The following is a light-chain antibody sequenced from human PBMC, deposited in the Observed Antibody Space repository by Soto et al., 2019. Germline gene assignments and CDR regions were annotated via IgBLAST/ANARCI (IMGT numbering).Light chain of an antibody. CDR2: GNS. Sequence: QSVLTQPPSVSGAPGQRVTISCTGSSSNIGAGYDVHWYQQLPGTAPKLLIYGNSNRPSGVPDRFSGSKSGTSATLGITGLQTGDEADYYCGAWDGSLNTQVFGGGTKLTVL. V-gene: IGLV1-40*01. CDR3: GAWDGSLNTQV. J-gene: IGLJ2*01. CDR1: SSNIGAGYD.